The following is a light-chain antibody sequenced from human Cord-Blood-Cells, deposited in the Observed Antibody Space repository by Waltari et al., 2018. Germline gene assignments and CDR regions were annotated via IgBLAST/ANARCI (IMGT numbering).Light chain of an antibody. V-gene: IGKV1-9*01. CDR1: QGISSY. J-gene: IGKJ1*01. CDR2: AAS. Sequence: DIQLNKSPFLPPAFAGDIVIITCRASQGISSYLAWYQQKPGKSPKLLIYAASTLQSRVPSRFSGSRSGTEFTLTISSLQPENFATYYCQQLNSWTFGQGTKVEIK. CDR3: QQLNSWT.